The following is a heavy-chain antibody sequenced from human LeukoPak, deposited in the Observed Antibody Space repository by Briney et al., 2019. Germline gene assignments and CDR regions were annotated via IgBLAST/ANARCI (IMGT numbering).Heavy chain of an antibody. CDR2: IYYTGHT. D-gene: IGHD3-10*01. CDR3: ARVKADYYGSGSYYHFNY. J-gene: IGHJ4*01. CDR1: GGSISSGDYY. V-gene: IGHV4-31*03. Sequence: PSQTLSLTCTVSGGSISSGDYYWSWIRQHPGKGLEWIGYIYYTGHTFYNPSLKSRLTISVDTSKNQFSLNLTSVTAADTAVYYCARVKADYYGSGSYYHFNYWGHGTLVTVSS.